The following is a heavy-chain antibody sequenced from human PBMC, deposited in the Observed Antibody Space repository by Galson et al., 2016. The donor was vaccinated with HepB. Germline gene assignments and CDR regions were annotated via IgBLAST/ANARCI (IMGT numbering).Heavy chain of an antibody. D-gene: IGHD3-16*01. V-gene: IGHV3-15*01. CDR1: GFTFSNAW. CDR3: ATDYGSVMLSFFDY. Sequence: SLRLSCAVSGFTFSNAWMSWVRQAPGKGLEWIGRVRSKTDGGTTDIGTPVKGRSTISRDDSKNTLYLQMKGLKTEDTAVYYCATDYGSVMLSFFDYWGQGTLVTVTS. J-gene: IGHJ4*02. CDR2: VRSKTDGGTT.